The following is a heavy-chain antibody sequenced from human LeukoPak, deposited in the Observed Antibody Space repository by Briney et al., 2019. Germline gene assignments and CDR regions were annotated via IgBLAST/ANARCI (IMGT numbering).Heavy chain of an antibody. J-gene: IGHJ6*03. CDR1: RGSISSYY. Sequence: PSETLSLTCTVSRGSISSYYWSWLRQPAGKGLEWIGRIYTSGSTNYNPSLKSRVTMSVDTSKNQFSLKLSSVTAADTAVYYCARIGVVVGHYYYMDVWGKGTTVTVSS. D-gene: IGHD2-15*01. CDR2: IYTSGST. CDR3: ARIGVVVGHYYYMDV. V-gene: IGHV4-4*07.